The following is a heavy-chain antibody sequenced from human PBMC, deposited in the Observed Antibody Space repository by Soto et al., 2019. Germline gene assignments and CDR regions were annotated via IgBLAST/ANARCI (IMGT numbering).Heavy chain of an antibody. CDR1: GFTFSSYA. CDR2: ISGSGGST. J-gene: IGHJ4*02. D-gene: IGHD3-3*01. Sequence: GGSLRLSCAASGFTFSSYAMSWVRQAPGKGLEWVSGISGSGGSTYYADSVKGRFTISRDNSKNTLYLQMNSLRAEDTAVYYCAKVGTYYDFWSGYRPIYYFDYWGQGTLVTVSS. CDR3: AKVGTYYDFWSGYRPIYYFDY. V-gene: IGHV3-23*01.